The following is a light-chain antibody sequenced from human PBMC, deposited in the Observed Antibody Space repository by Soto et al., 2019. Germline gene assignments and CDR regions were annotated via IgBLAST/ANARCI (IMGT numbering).Light chain of an antibody. Sequence: QSVLTQPPSASGTPGQRVTISCSGSSSNIGSNTVNWYQQLPGTAPKLLIYSYNQRPSGVPDRFSVSKAGTSASLAISGLQSEDEADYYCAAWDDSLNGVVFGGGTKVTVL. CDR2: SYN. J-gene: IGLJ2*01. CDR1: SSNIGSNT. CDR3: AAWDDSLNGVV. V-gene: IGLV1-44*01.